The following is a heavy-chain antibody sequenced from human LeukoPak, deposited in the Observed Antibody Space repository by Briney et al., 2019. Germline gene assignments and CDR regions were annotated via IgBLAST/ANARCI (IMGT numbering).Heavy chain of an antibody. CDR2: IGRSSIDK. V-gene: IGHV3-21*01. Sequence: PGGSLRLSCAASGFTSNTYTMNWVRQAPGKGLEWVSSIGRSSIDKYYADSVRGRFTISRDNAKNSLYVQMSSLRAEDTAVYYCVRGDSRELWGQGTLVTVSS. D-gene: IGHD3-22*01. CDR1: GFTSNTYT. CDR3: VRGDSREL. J-gene: IGHJ4*02.